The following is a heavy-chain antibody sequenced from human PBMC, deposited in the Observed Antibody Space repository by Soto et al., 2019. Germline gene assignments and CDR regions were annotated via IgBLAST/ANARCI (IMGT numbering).Heavy chain of an antibody. J-gene: IGHJ5*02. Sequence: PWETLSLTCGVYGGSFSGYYWSWIRQPPGKGLEWLGEINHIGSTTYNSALKSRVAMSIDTSKKQFSLKLTSVTVADTAVYYCASGIRGLGAAGAVAWFDPWGQGTLVTVSS. V-gene: IGHV4-34*01. CDR3: ASGIRGLGAAGAVAWFDP. CDR1: GGSFSGYY. D-gene: IGHD6-13*01. CDR2: INHIGST.